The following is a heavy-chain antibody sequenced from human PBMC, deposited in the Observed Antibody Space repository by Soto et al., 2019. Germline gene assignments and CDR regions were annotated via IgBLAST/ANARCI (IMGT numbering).Heavy chain of an antibody. CDR1: GFTFSSYS. CDR2: ISSSSSTI. J-gene: IGHJ5*02. V-gene: IGHV3-48*02. Sequence: EVQLVESGGGLVQPGGSLRLSCAASGFTFSSYSMNWVRQAPGKGLEWVSYISSSSSTIYYADSVKGRFTISRDNAQNSLYLQMNRLRDEDTAVYYCARDLEGGYSSGWRRVPNWLDPWGQGTLVTVSS. D-gene: IGHD6-19*01. CDR3: ARDLEGGYSSGWRRVPNWLDP.